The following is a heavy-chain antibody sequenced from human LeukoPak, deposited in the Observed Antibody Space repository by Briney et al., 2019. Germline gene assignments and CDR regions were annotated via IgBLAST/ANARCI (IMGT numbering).Heavy chain of an antibody. J-gene: IGHJ4*02. CDR2: IIGSGGST. CDR3: AKDRAQQLVLDF. CDR1: GFTFSSYA. Sequence: GGSLRLPCAASGFTFSSYAMSWVRQAPGKGLEWVSAIIGSGGSTYYADSVKGRFTISRDNSKNTLFLQMNSLRAEDTAVYYCAKDRAQQLVLDFWGQGTLVTVSS. V-gene: IGHV3-23*01. D-gene: IGHD6-13*01.